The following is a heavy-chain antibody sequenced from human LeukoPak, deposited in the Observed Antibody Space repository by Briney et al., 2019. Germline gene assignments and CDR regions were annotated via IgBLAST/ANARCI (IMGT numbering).Heavy chain of an antibody. V-gene: IGHV1-18*01. Sequence: ASVKVSCKSSGYTFTAFGISWVRQAPGQGLQWMGWISGYNGKTKYAQEFQGRVTMTTDTSTSTAYMELSRLRSDDTAVYYCARGYSSSWYLFGYWGQGTLVTVSS. CDR2: ISGYNGKT. CDR1: GYTFTAFG. J-gene: IGHJ4*02. CDR3: ARGYSSSWYLFGY. D-gene: IGHD6-13*01.